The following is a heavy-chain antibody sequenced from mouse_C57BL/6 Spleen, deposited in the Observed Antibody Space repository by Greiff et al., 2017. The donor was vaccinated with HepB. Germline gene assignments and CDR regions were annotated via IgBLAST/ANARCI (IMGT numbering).Heavy chain of an antibody. Sequence: QVQLKESGPELVKPGASVKISCKASGYAFSSSWMNWVKQRPGKGLEWIGRIYPGDGDTNYNGKFKGKATLTADKSSSTAYMQLSSLTSEDSAVYFCAREDHLFDYWGQGTTLTVSS. CDR3: AREDHLFDY. V-gene: IGHV1-82*01. J-gene: IGHJ2*01. CDR2: IYPGDGDT. CDR1: GYAFSSSW.